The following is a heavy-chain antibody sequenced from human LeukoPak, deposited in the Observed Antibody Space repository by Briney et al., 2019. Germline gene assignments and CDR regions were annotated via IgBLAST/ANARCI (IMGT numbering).Heavy chain of an antibody. CDR1: GGSISRGSYY. J-gene: IGHJ6*02. Sequence: PSQTLSLTCTASGGSISRGSYYWSWIRQPAGKGLEWIGRIYTSGSTNYNPSLKSRVTISVDTSKNQFSLKLSSVTAADTAVYYCARGSVYYYGMDVWGQGTTVTVSS. CDR2: IYTSGST. CDR3: ARGSVYYYGMDV. V-gene: IGHV4-61*02.